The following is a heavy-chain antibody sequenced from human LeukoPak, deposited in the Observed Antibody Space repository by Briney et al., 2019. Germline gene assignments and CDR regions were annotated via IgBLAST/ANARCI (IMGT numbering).Heavy chain of an antibody. CDR3: ARRRVVVVAATVPSLKRYWYFDL. J-gene: IGHJ2*01. Sequence: SETLSLTCTVSGGSISSSSYYWGWIRQPPGKGLEWIGSIYYSGSTYYNPSLKSRVTISVDTSKNQFSLKLSSVTAADTAVYYCARRRVVVVAATVPSLKRYWYFDLWGRGTLVTVSS. D-gene: IGHD2-15*01. CDR2: IYYSGST. CDR1: GGSISSSSYY. V-gene: IGHV4-39*01.